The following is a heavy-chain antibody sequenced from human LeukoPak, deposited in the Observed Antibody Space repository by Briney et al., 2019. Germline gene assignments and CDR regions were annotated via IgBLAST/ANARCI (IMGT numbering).Heavy chain of an antibody. Sequence: GGSLILSCAASGFTFSNYFMHWVRQAPGKGLEWVADIASDGSHTFYVESVKGRFTISRDNSKNTLYLQMNSLRAEDTAVYFCARERQDTVIHSGAFDIWGQGTMVTVSS. V-gene: IGHV3-30*04. CDR1: GFTFSNYF. CDR3: ARERQDTVIHSGAFDI. J-gene: IGHJ3*02. CDR2: IASDGSHT. D-gene: IGHD2-21*02.